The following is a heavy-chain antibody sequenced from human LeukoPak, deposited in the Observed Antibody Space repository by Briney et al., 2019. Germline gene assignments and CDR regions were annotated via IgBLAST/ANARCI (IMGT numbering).Heavy chain of an antibody. J-gene: IGHJ4*02. CDR2: INAGYGNT. CDR1: GYTFTNYA. D-gene: IGHD5-24*01. CDR3: ARDRGDGYNYEGLDF. Sequence: ASVKVSCKTSGYTFTNYAIHWVCQAPGQRLEWMGWINAGYGNTKYSQKFQGRVTLTSDTSANTAYMDLSSLKSEDTAVYYCARDRGDGYNYEGLDFWGQGTLVTVSS. V-gene: IGHV1-3*01.